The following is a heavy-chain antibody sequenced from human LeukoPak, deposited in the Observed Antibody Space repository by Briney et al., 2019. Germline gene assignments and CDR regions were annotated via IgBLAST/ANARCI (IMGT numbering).Heavy chain of an antibody. CDR1: GYTFTSYG. Sequence: GASVKVSCKASGYTFTSYGISWVRQAPGQGLEWMGWINPNSGGTNYAQKFQGRVTMTRDTSISTAYMELSRLRSDDTAVYYCARDTGVEWELPYYFDYWGQGTLVTVSS. D-gene: IGHD1-26*01. CDR3: ARDTGVEWELPYYFDY. J-gene: IGHJ4*02. V-gene: IGHV1-2*02. CDR2: INPNSGGT.